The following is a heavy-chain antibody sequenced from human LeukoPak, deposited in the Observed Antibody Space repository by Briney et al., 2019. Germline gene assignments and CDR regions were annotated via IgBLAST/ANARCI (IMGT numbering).Heavy chain of an antibody. CDR1: GFTFKNYA. CDR3: ARGHSSSYDYYFDY. V-gene: IGHV3-23*01. CDR2: IIESGEST. D-gene: IGHD6-13*01. J-gene: IGHJ4*02. Sequence: GGSLRLSCAASGFTFKNYAMYWVRQAPGKGLEWVSAIIESGESTYYTDSVKGRFTISRDNAKNSLYLQMNSLRAEDTAVYYCARGHSSSYDYYFDYWGQGTLVTVSS.